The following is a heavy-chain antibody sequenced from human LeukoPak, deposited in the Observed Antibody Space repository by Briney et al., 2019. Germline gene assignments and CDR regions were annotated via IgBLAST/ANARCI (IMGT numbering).Heavy chain of an antibody. V-gene: IGHV3-7*01. Sequence: PGGSLRLSCAASGFTFSSYWMSWVRQAPGKGLEWVANINQDGSEKYYVDSVKGRFTISRDNAKNSLYLQMNSLRAEDTAVYYCARARDGYNWGAFDIWGQGTMVTVSS. CDR2: INQDGSEK. CDR1: GFTFSSYW. D-gene: IGHD5-24*01. J-gene: IGHJ3*02. CDR3: ARARDGYNWGAFDI.